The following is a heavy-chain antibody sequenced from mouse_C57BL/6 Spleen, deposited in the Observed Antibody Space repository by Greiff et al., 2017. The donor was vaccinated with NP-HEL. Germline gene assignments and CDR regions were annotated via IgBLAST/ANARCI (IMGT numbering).Heavy chain of an antibody. V-gene: IGHV14-1*01. CDR2: IDPEDGDT. CDR3: TTWGTTVVADY. CDR1: GFNIKDYY. Sequence: DVKLQESGAELVRPGASVKLSCTASGFNIKDYYMHWVKQRPEQGLEWIGRIDPEDGDTEYAPKFQGKATLTAETSSNTAYLQLSSLTSEDTAVYYCTTWGTTVVADYWGQGTTLTVSS. D-gene: IGHD1-1*01. J-gene: IGHJ2*01.